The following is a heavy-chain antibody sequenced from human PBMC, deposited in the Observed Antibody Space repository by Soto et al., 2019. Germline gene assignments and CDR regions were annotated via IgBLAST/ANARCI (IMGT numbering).Heavy chain of an antibody. D-gene: IGHD2-15*01. CDR1: GFPFSSYW. Sequence: EVQLVESGGDLVQSGGSLRLSCAASGFPFSSYWMHWVRQAPGKGLVWVSRINSDGSSISYADSVKGRLTISRDNAKNTLYLQINRLRVEDTAVYYCAIIGGGLDSWGQGTLVTVSS. V-gene: IGHV3-74*01. CDR3: AIIGGGLDS. CDR2: INSDGSSI. J-gene: IGHJ4*02.